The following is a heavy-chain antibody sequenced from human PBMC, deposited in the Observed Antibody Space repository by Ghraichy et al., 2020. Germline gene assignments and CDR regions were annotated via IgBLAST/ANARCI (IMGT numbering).Heavy chain of an antibody. D-gene: IGHD3-9*01. CDR3: ARRGPYDILTGYHIDAFDI. Sequence: SETLSLTCTVSGGSISRFYWTWLRQPPGKGLEWIGYIYYSGTTNYNPSLMSRVTFYADTSKNQFSLKLTSVTAADTAVYYCARRGPYDILTGYHIDAFDIWGLGTMVTVSS. J-gene: IGHJ3*02. CDR2: IYYSGTT. CDR1: GGSISRFY. V-gene: IGHV4-59*01.